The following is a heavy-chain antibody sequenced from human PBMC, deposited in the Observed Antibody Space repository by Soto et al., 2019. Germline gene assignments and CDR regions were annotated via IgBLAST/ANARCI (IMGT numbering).Heavy chain of an antibody. Sequence: QVHLVQSGAEVKKPGASVKVSCKASGYTFTVYFVHWVRQAPGQGLEWMGWVDPTSGGPNYSQKFAGRVTMARDTYISRGGMELSMLRYADTAVYFCARAFTYGESDYCGQGPLVAVSS. V-gene: IGHV1-2*02. J-gene: IGHJ4*02. CDR3: ARAFTYGESDY. CDR1: GYTFTVYF. CDR2: VDPTSGGP. D-gene: IGHD3-10*01.